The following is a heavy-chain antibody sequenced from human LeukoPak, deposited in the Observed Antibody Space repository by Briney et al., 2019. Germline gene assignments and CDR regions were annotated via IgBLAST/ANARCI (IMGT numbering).Heavy chain of an antibody. CDR1: GFTISSYW. V-gene: IGHV3-7*01. CDR2: IKQDGSEK. D-gene: IGHD2-15*01. J-gene: IGHJ6*02. Sequence: GSLRLSCAASGFTISSYWMSWVRQAPGEGLEWVANIKQDGSEKYYVDSVKGRFTISRDNAKNSLYLQMNSLRAEDTAVYYCARDIVVVVANFYYYYGMDVWGQGTTVTVSS. CDR3: ARDIVVVVANFYYYYGMDV.